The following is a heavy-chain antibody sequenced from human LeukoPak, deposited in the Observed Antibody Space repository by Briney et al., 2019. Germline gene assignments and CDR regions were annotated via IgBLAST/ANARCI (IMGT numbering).Heavy chain of an antibody. Sequence: SETLSLTCTVSGGSISSSSYYWGWIRQPPGKGLEWIGSIYYSGSTYYNPSLKSRATISVDTSKNQFSLKLSSVTAADTAVYYCARAEQWLVLYDHWGQGTLVTVSS. CDR3: ARAEQWLVLYDH. V-gene: IGHV4-39*07. CDR1: GGSISSSSYY. D-gene: IGHD6-19*01. J-gene: IGHJ4*02. CDR2: IYYSGST.